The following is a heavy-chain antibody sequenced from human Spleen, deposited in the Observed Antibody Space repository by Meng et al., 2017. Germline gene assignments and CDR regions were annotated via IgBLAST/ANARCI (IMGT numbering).Heavy chain of an antibody. Sequence: QGDPEAWGAGLVKPPESLFLTFVVFGGFFRDYYWSLIRQPPGKGLEWIGEINHSGSTNYNPSLESRATISVDTSQNNLSLKLSSVTAADSAVYYCARGPTTMAHDFDYWGQGTLVTVSS. D-gene: IGHD4-11*01. CDR3: ARGPTTMAHDFDY. J-gene: IGHJ4*02. CDR1: GGFFRDYY. V-gene: IGHV4-34*01. CDR2: INHSGST.